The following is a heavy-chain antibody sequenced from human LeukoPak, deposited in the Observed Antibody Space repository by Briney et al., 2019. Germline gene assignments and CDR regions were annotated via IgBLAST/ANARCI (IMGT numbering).Heavy chain of an antibody. J-gene: IGHJ4*02. CDR3: ARGHFHWLITAFDY. V-gene: IGHV1-18*01. Sequence: GSSVKVSCKASGYTFTSYGISWVRQAPGQGLEWMGWISAYNGNTIYAQKLQGRVTMTTDTSTSTAYMELRSLRSDDTAVYCCARGHFHWLITAFDYGSQGTLVTVSS. CDR1: GYTFTSYG. CDR2: ISAYNGNT. D-gene: IGHD3-9*01.